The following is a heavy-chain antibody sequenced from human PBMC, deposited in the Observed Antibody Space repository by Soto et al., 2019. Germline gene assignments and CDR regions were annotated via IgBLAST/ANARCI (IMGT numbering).Heavy chain of an antibody. V-gene: IGHV1-69*13. CDR3: AREYCSSTSCPSTGHY. CDR1: GGTFSSYA. CDR2: IIPIFGTA. Sequence: SVKVSCKASGGTFSSYAISWVRQAPGQGLEWMGGIIPIFGTANYAQKFQGRVTITADESTSTAYMELSSLRSEDTAVYYCAREYCSSTSCPSTGHYWGQGTLVTVS. D-gene: IGHD2-2*01. J-gene: IGHJ4*02.